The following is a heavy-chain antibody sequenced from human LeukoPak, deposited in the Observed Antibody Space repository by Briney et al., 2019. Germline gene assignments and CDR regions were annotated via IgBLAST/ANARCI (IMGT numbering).Heavy chain of an antibody. CDR3: ASRAPRDNYDRYLPIDY. CDR1: GASISNSNW. D-gene: IGHD3-22*01. J-gene: IGHJ4*02. Sequence: PSETLSLTCAVTGASISNSNWWTWVRQPPGKGLEWIGEIYHSGSTNYKTSLKSRTTISVDKSKNQFSLKLNSVTAADTAVYYCASRAPRDNYDRYLPIDYWGQGTLVTVSS. CDR2: IYHSGST. V-gene: IGHV4-4*02.